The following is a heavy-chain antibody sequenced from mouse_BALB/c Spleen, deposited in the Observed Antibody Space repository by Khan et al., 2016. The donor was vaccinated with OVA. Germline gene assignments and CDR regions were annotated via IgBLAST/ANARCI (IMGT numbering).Heavy chain of an antibody. CDR2: INPSSGYT. CDR3: ARDRIDY. Sequence: QIQLVQSGAELAKPGASVKMSCKASGYTFSTYWIHWVKQRLGQGLEWIGYINPSSGYTYYNQRFNDKATLTADKSSSTAYMQLRSLTSEDSAVYYCARDRIDYWGQGTTLTVSS. CDR1: GYTFSTYW. J-gene: IGHJ2*01. V-gene: IGHV1-7*01.